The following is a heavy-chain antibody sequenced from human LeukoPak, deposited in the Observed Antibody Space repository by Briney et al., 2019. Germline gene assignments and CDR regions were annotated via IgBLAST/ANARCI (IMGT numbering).Heavy chain of an antibody. D-gene: IGHD4-17*01. CDR1: GYTFTSYA. CDR2: INAGNGNT. Sequence: ASVKVSCKASGYTFTSYAMHWVRQAPGQRLEWVGWINAGNGNTKYSQKFQGRVTITRDTSASTAYMELSSLRSEDTAVYYCARDAYGDYVWDYWGQGTLVTVSS. J-gene: IGHJ4*02. CDR3: ARDAYGDYVWDY. V-gene: IGHV1-3*01.